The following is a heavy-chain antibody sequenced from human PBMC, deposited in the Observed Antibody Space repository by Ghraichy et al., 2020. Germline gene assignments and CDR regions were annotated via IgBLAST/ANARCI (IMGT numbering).Heavy chain of an antibody. D-gene: IGHD3-10*01. CDR1: GYTFTSYG. CDR2: ISAYNGNT. V-gene: IGHV1-18*01. J-gene: IGHJ4*02. CDR3: ARDGTYYGSGSYYLYYFDY. Sequence: ASVKVSCKASGYTFTSYGISWVRQAPGQGLEWMGWISAYNGNTNYAQKLQGRVTMTTDTSTSTAYMELRSLRSDDTAVYYCARDGTYYGSGSYYLYYFDYWGQGTLVTVSS.